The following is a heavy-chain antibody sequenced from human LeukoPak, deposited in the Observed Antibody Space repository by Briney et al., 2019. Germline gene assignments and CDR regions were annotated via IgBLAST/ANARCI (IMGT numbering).Heavy chain of an antibody. CDR2: IKQDGSEK. Sequence: GGSLRLSCAASGFTFSTYWMSWVRQAPGQGLEWVANIKQDGSEKYYVDSVTGRFTISRDNAKNSLYLQMNSLRVEDTAVYYCATTVSGYFDQWGEGTRVRVST. D-gene: IGHD4-11*01. CDR1: GFTFSTYW. CDR3: ATTVSGYFDQ. J-gene: IGHJ1*01. V-gene: IGHV3-7*01.